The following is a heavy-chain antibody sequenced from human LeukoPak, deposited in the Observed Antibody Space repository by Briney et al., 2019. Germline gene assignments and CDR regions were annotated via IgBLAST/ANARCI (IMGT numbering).Heavy chain of an antibody. CDR3: ARDTYYYDSSGYYRFDY. CDR1: GGSISRSSYY. J-gene: IGHJ4*02. Sequence: SETLSLTCTVSGGSISRSSYYWGWIRQPPGKGLEWIGHIYYSGSTDYNPSLKSRVTMSVDTSKNQFSLKLSSVTAADTAVYYCARDTYYYDSSGYYRFDYWGQGTLVTVSS. CDR2: IYYSGST. V-gene: IGHV4-39*07. D-gene: IGHD3-22*01.